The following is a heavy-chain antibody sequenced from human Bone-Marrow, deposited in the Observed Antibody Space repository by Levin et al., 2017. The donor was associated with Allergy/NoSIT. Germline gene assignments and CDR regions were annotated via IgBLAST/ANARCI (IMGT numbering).Heavy chain of an antibody. CDR3: ATERRGSGENHYFDY. V-gene: IGHV3-48*02. Sequence: GESLKISCAASGFTFSSYSMNWVRQAPGKGLEWVSYISSRSTTIYYADSVKGRFTISRDNAKDSLYLQVNSLRDEDTAIYYCATERRGSGENHYFDYWGQGTLVTVSS. D-gene: IGHD2-15*01. J-gene: IGHJ4*02. CDR1: GFTFSSYS. CDR2: ISSRSTTI.